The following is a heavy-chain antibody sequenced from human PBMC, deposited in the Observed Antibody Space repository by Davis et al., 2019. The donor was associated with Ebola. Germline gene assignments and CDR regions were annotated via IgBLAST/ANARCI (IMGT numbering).Heavy chain of an antibody. D-gene: IGHD2-15*01. Sequence: PGGSLRLSCSASGFTFSKYAMHWVRQAPGKGLEFVSTISSNGGTTYYADSVEGRFTISRDNSKNTLYLQMSSLRPEDTAVYYGVKGVAPAFFDQWGQGTLVTVSS. J-gene: IGHJ4*02. V-gene: IGHV3-64D*08. CDR3: VKGVAPAFFDQ. CDR1: GFTFSKYA. CDR2: ISSNGGTT.